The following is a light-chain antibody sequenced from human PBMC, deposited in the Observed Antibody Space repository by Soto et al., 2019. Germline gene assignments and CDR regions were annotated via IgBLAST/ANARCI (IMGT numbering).Light chain of an antibody. V-gene: IGKV3-20*01. Sequence: EIVLTQSPGTLSLSPGERATLSCRASQSVSSSHLAWYQQKPGRAPTLLIYGASSRATGIPDRFSGSGSGTDFTRTISRLEPGDFAVYYCQQYGSLWTFGQGTKVEI. CDR1: QSVSSSH. CDR2: GAS. J-gene: IGKJ1*01. CDR3: QQYGSLWT.